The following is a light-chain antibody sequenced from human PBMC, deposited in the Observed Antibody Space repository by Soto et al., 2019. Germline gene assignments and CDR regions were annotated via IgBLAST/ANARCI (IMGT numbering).Light chain of an antibody. J-gene: IGKJ4*01. V-gene: IGKV4-1*01. Sequence: DIVMTQSPDSLAASLGERATINCKSSQSVLSSSNNKNYLAWYQQKPGQAPRLVIYDIFTRATGVPTRISGSGSGTEFTLTISSLQSEDFAVYYCQQYNSWPLTFGGGTKVDIK. CDR1: QSVLSSSNNKNY. CDR2: DIF. CDR3: QQYNSWPLT.